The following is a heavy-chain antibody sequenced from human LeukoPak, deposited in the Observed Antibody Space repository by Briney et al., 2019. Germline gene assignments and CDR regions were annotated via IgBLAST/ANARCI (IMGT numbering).Heavy chain of an antibody. CDR1: GGSISSYY. D-gene: IGHD6-19*01. CDR2: IYYSGST. Sequence: PSETLSLTCTVSGGSISSYYWSWIRQPPGKGLEWIGYIYYSGSTNYNPSLKSRVTISVDTSKTQFSLKLSSVTAADTAVYYCARDPYSSGWRNWFDPWGQGTLVTVSS. CDR3: ARDPYSSGWRNWFDP. V-gene: IGHV4-59*01. J-gene: IGHJ5*02.